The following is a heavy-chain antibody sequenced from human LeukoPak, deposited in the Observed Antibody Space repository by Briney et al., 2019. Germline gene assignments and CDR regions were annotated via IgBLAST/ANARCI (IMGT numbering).Heavy chain of an antibody. Sequence: GASVKVSCKASGYTFSNYGVTWVRQAPGQGLVWMGWISPDNGNTNYAQKFQGRVTMTRNTSISTAYMELSSLRSEDTAVYYCARGPRGSSTLFGPWGQGTLVTVSS. CDR2: ISPDNGNT. D-gene: IGHD6-13*01. V-gene: IGHV1-8*02. CDR1: GYTFSNYG. CDR3: ARGPRGSSTLFGP. J-gene: IGHJ5*02.